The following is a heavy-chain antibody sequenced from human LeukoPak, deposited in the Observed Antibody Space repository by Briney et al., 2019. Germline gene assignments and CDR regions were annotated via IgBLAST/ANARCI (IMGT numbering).Heavy chain of an antibody. Sequence: GGSLRLSCAASGFTFSSYGMHWVRQAPGKGLEWVAVISYDGSNKYYADSVKGRFTISRDNAKNSLYLQMNSLRAEDTALYYCAKDIAPYGGNSEGFDYWGQGTLVTVSS. CDR2: ISYDGSNK. CDR1: GFTFSSYG. D-gene: IGHD4-23*01. V-gene: IGHV3-30*18. CDR3: AKDIAPYGGNSEGFDY. J-gene: IGHJ4*02.